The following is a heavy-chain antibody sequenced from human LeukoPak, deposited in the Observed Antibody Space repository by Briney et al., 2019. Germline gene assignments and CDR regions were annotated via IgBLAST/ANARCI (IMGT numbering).Heavy chain of an antibody. D-gene: IGHD7-27*01. CDR2: ISYDGSNK. V-gene: IGHV3-30*18. CDR3: AKGLGYYFDY. Sequence: GGSLRLSCAASGFTFSSYGMHWVRQAPGKGLEWVAVISYDGSNKYYADSVKGRFTISRDNSNNTLFLQMNSLRTEDTAVYYCAKGLGYYFDYWGQGTLVTVSS. CDR1: GFTFSSYG. J-gene: IGHJ4*02.